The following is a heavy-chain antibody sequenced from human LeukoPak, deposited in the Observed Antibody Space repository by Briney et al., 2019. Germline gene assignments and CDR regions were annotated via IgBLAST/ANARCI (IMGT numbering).Heavy chain of an antibody. CDR3: ARDRGYCSSTSCSGGFDI. CDR2: IYTSGST. V-gene: IGHV4-61*02. J-gene: IGHJ3*02. CDR1: GGSISSGSYY. Sequence: SETLSLTCTVSGGSISSGSYYWSWIRQPAGKGLEWIGRIYTSGSTNYNPSLKSRVTISVDTSKNQFSLKLSSVTAADTAVYYCARDRGYCSSTSCSGGFDIWGQGTMVTVSS. D-gene: IGHD2-2*01.